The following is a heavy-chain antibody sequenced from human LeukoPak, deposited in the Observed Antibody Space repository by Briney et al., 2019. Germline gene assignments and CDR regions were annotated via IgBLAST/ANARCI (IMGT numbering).Heavy chain of an antibody. CDR3: ARHLYSSGWSDC. J-gene: IGHJ4*02. V-gene: IGHV4-59*08. Sequence: PSETLSLTCTVSGGSISSYYWSWIRQPPGKGLEWIGYIYYSGSTNYNPSLKSRVAISVDTSKNQFSLKLSSVTAADTAVYYCARHLYSSGWSDCWGQGTLVTVSS. CDR1: GGSISSYY. CDR2: IYYSGST. D-gene: IGHD6-19*01.